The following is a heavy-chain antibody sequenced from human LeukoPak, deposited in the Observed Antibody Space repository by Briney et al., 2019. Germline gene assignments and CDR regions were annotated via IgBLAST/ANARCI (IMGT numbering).Heavy chain of an antibody. J-gene: IGHJ4*02. CDR3: ARDLCSGGSCYKY. V-gene: IGHV3-53*01. CDR1: GFTVSSNY. CDR2: IYSGGRT. Sequence: GGSLRLSCAASGFTVSSNYMSWVRQAPGKGLEWVSVIYSGGRTYYAESVKGRFTISRDISKNTLYLQMNSLTAEDTAVYYCARDLCSGGSCYKYWRQGTLVTVSS. D-gene: IGHD2-15*01.